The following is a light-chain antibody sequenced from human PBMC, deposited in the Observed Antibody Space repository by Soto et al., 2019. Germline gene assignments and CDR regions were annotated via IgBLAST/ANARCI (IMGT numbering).Light chain of an antibody. CDR1: QSISSY. CDR3: QQSYSTLIT. J-gene: IGKJ5*01. Sequence: DIQMTQSPSSLSASVGERVTITCRASQSISSYLNWYQQKPGKAPKLLIYAASSLQSGVPSRFSGSGSGTDSTLTISSLQPEDFATYYCQQSYSTLITFGQGTRLEIK. CDR2: AAS. V-gene: IGKV1-39*01.